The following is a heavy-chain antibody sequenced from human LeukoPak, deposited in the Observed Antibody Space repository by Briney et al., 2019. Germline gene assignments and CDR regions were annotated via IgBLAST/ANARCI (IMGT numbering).Heavy chain of an antibody. J-gene: IGHJ4*02. Sequence: GASVKVSCKASGYTFTSYAIHWVRQAPGQRLEWMGWINAGNGNTQYSQKFQGRVTITRDTSASTAYMGLSSLRSEDTAVYYCARGVLREQQLGLDYWGQGTLVTVSS. D-gene: IGHD6-13*01. V-gene: IGHV1-3*01. CDR1: GYTFTSYA. CDR2: INAGNGNT. CDR3: ARGVLREQQLGLDY.